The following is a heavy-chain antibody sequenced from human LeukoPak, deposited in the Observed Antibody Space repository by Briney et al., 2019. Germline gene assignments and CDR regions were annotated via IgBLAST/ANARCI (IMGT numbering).Heavy chain of an antibody. D-gene: IGHD3-3*01. V-gene: IGHV3-74*01. CDR2: ITNDGSST. Sequence: GGSLRLSCAASGLTFSSHWMHWVRQAPGKGLVWVSRITNDGSSTTYADSVKGRFTTSRDNSKNTLYLQMNSLRAEDTAVYYCAREPYDFWSGPIYGMDVWGQGTTVTVSS. CDR1: GLTFSSHW. J-gene: IGHJ6*02. CDR3: AREPYDFWSGPIYGMDV.